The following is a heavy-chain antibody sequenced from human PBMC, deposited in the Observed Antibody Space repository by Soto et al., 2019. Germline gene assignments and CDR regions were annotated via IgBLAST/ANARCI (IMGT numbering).Heavy chain of an antibody. D-gene: IGHD3-3*01. V-gene: IGHV5-51*01. J-gene: IGHJ4*02. CDR1: GYSFTSYW. CDR3: AATDFWSGYPFDY. CDR2: IYPGDSDT. Sequence: PGESLKISCKGSGYSFTSYWIGWVRQMPGKGLEWMGIIYPGDSDTRYSPSFQGQVTISADKSISTAYLQWSSLKASDTAMYYYAATDFWSGYPFDYWGQGTLVTVSS.